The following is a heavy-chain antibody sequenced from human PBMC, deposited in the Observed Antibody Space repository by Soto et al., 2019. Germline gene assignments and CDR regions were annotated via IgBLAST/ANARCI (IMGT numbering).Heavy chain of an antibody. CDR1: GFTFSSYG. V-gene: IGHV3-33*01. D-gene: IGHD3-22*01. Sequence: QVQLVESGGGVVQPGRSLRLSCAASGFTFSSYGMHWVRQAPGKGLQWVALIWYDGTNKYYADSVKGRFTISRDNSMNTLYLQMNSLRAKDTDVYYCARDTSAYLDYWGQGTLVTVSS. CDR2: IWYDGTNK. CDR3: ARDTSAYLDY. J-gene: IGHJ4*02.